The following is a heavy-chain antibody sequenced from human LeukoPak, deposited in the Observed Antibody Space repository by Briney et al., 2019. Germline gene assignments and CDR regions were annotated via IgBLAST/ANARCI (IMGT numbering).Heavy chain of an antibody. CDR2: INPNSGGT. CDR3: ARDLEVRGKGYYYYMDV. J-gene: IGHJ6*03. V-gene: IGHV1-2*02. Sequence: GASVKVSCKASGYTFTGYYMHWVRQAPGQGLEWMGWINPNSGGTNYAQKFQGRVTMTRETSISTAYMELSRLRSDDTAVYYWARDLEVRGKGYYYYMDVWGKGTTVTVSS. CDR1: GYTFTGYY. D-gene: IGHD3-10*01.